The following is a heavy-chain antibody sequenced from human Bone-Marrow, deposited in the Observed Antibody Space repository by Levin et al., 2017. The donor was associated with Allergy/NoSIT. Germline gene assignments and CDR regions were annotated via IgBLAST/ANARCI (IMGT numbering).Heavy chain of an antibody. J-gene: IGHJ4*02. V-gene: IGHV5-51*01. CDR2: IYPGDSET. Sequence: GGSLRLSCKTSGYNFTIHWLGWVRQMPGNGLEWMGIIYPGDSETIYSPSLQGQVTISADRSINTAYLQWRSLTASDTAMYYCARGGGYHAADFWGQGTLVTVSS. CDR1: GYNFTIHW. D-gene: IGHD5-12*01. CDR3: ARGGGYHAADF.